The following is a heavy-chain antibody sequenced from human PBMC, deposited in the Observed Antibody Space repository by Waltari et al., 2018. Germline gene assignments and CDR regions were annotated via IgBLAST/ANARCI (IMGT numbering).Heavy chain of an antibody. CDR3: ARVPSYYDILTGYYPDAFDI. V-gene: IGHV4-59*01. Sequence: PPGKGLEWIGYIYYSGSTNYNPSLKSRVTISVDTSKNQFSLKLSSVTAADTVVYYCARVPSYYDILTGYYPDAFDIWGQGTMVTVSS. D-gene: IGHD3-9*01. J-gene: IGHJ3*02. CDR2: IYYSGST.